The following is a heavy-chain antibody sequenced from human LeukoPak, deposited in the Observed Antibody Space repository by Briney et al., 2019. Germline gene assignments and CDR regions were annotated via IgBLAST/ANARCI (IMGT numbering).Heavy chain of an antibody. CDR1: GFTFSSYW. CDR3: ARAFPAGAFDI. Sequence: GGSPRLSCAASGFTFSSYWMHWVRQAPGKGLVWVSRINSDGSSTSYADSVKGRFTNSRDNAKNTLYLQMNSLRAEDTAVYYCARAFPAGAFDIWGQGTMVTVSS. J-gene: IGHJ3*02. CDR2: INSDGSST. V-gene: IGHV3-74*01.